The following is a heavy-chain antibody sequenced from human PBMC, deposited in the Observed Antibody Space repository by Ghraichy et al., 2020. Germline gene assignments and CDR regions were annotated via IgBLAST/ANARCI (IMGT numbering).Heavy chain of an antibody. Sequence: ASVKVSCKASGYTFTSYDINWVRQATGQGLEWMGWMNPNSGNTGYAQKFQGRVTMTRNTSISTAYMELSSLRSEATAVYYCARVGYSSSWYPSNWFDPWGQGTLVTVSS. CDR2: MNPNSGNT. D-gene: IGHD6-13*01. CDR3: ARVGYSSSWYPSNWFDP. CDR1: GYTFTSYD. V-gene: IGHV1-8*01. J-gene: IGHJ5*02.